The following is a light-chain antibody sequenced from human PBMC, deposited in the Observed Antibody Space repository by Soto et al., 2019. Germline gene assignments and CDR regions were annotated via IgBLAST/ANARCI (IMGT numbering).Light chain of an antibody. J-gene: IGKJ5*01. CDR1: QSVSSK. CDR2: GAF. CDR3: QQRNIWPPVT. V-gene: IGKV3D-15*01. Sequence: ELVMTQSPATLSVSPGEGATLSCRASQSVSSKLAWYQQKPGQPPRLLIYGAFNRAAGIPARFSGSGSGTDFTLTISSLEPEDSAVYYCQQRNIWPPVTFGQGTRLEIK.